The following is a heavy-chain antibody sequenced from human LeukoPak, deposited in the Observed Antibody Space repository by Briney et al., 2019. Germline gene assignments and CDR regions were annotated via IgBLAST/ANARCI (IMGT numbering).Heavy chain of an antibody. D-gene: IGHD4-17*01. CDR2: IYYTGST. Sequence: SETLSLTCTVSGGSISNTIYYWGWLRQPPGKGLEWIGTIYYTGSTYYNPSLKSRVTISVDTSKNQFSLNLSSVTAADTAVYYCARHGYGDYVVAFDIWGQGTMVTVSS. CDR3: ARHGYGDYVVAFDI. J-gene: IGHJ3*02. CDR1: GGSISNTIYY. V-gene: IGHV4-39*01.